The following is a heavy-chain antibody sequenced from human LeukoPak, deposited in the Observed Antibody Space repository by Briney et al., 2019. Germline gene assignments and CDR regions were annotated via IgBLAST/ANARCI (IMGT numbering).Heavy chain of an antibody. J-gene: IGHJ4*02. CDR3: ATDGLNTAMEIDY. CDR2: FDPEDGET. D-gene: IGHD5-18*01. V-gene: IGHV1-24*01. CDR1: GYTLTELS. Sequence: ASVKVSCKVSGYTLTELSMHWVRQAPGKGLEWMGGFDPEDGETIYAQKFQGRVTKTEDTSTDTAYMELSSLRSEDTAVYYCATDGLNTAMEIDYWGQGTLVTVSS.